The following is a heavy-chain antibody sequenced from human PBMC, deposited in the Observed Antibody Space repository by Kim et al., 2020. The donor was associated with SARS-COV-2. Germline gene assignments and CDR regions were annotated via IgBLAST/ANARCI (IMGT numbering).Heavy chain of an antibody. CDR3: AHRRGLVGAYDY. Sequence: RYSQSLKSKLTITKDTAKNQVVHTMTNMDPVDTATYYCAHRRGLVGAYDYWGQGTLVTVSS. V-gene: IGHV2-5*01. J-gene: IGHJ4*02. D-gene: IGHD1-26*01.